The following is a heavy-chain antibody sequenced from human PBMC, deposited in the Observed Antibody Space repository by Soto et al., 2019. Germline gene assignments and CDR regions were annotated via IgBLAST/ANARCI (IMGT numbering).Heavy chain of an antibody. CDR3: ARIISSGWYGGYFDY. D-gene: IGHD6-19*01. V-gene: IGHV4-34*01. CDR2: INRSGST. Sequence: PSETLSLTCAVYGGSFSGYYWSWIRQPPGKGLEWIGEINRSGSTNYNPSLKSRVTISVDTSKNQFSLKLSSVTAADTAVYYCARIISSGWYGGYFDYWGQGTLVTVSS. J-gene: IGHJ4*02. CDR1: GGSFSGYY.